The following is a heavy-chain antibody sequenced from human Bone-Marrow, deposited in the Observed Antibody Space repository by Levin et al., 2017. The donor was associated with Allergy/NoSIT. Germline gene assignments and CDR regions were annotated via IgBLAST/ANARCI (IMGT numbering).Heavy chain of an antibody. J-gene: IGHJ4*02. CDR2: ISNDGTNK. D-gene: IGHD5-12*01. Sequence: PGGSLRLSCAASGFTFRNYVMHWVRQTPGKGLEWVAIISNDGTNKFYADSVKGRFTISRDSSKNTLYLQMDNLRPEDTAVYYCAGGYDPFDYWGQGTLVTVS. CDR1: GFTFRNYV. V-gene: IGHV3-30-3*01. CDR3: AGGYDPFDY.